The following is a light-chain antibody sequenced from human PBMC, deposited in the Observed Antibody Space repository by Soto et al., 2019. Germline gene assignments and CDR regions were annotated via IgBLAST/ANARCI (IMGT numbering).Light chain of an antibody. V-gene: IGLV2-8*01. CDR2: EVV. Sequence: QSALTQPPSASGSPGQSVTISCTGTKNDIGVYDFVSWYQHHPGKAPRLIIYEVVQRPSGVPDRFSASKSGNTASLTVSGLQAADEADYFCKSYAGGNSYVFGSGTKV. J-gene: IGLJ1*01. CDR1: KNDIGVYDF. CDR3: KSYAGGNSYV.